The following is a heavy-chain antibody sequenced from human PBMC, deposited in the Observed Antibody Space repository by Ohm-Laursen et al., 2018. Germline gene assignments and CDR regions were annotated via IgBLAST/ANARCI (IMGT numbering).Heavy chain of an antibody. CDR2: FSGSGGST. Sequence: GSLRLSCAASGFTFTNYGMHWGCQAPGKGLEWVSAFSGSGGSTYYADSVKGRFTISRDNSKNTLYLQMNSLRAEDTAVYYCAKDEAVVRQDYYYGMDVWGQGTTVTVSS. V-gene: IGHV3-23*01. J-gene: IGHJ6*02. CDR3: AKDEAVVRQDYYYGMDV. D-gene: IGHD6-19*01. CDR1: GFTFTNYG.